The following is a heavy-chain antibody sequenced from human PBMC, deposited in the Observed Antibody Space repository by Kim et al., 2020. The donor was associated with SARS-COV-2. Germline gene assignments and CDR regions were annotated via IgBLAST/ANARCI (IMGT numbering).Heavy chain of an antibody. CDR2: IYYSGST. Sequence: SETLSLTCTVSGGSISSYYWSWIRQPPGKGLEWIGYIYYSGSTNYNPSLKSRVTISVDTSKNQFSLKLSSVTAADTAVYYCARVAGTYYYYYMDVWGKGTTVTVSS. D-gene: IGHD1-1*01. J-gene: IGHJ6*03. CDR1: GGSISSYY. V-gene: IGHV4-59*01. CDR3: ARVAGTYYYYYMDV.